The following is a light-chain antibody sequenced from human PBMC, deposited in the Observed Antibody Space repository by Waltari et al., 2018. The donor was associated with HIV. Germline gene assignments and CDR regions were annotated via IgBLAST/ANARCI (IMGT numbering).Light chain of an antibody. J-gene: IGLJ1*01. CDR1: SSDVGGYNY. V-gene: IGLV2-8*01. CDR3: SSRAGGDNYV. CDR2: EVS. Sequence: QSALTQPPSASGSPGQSVTISCTGTSSDVGGYNYVSWYQQHPGKAPKLMIYEVSKRPSGVPDRFSGSKSGNPASLTVSGLQAEDEADYYCSSRAGGDNYVFGTGTRVSVL.